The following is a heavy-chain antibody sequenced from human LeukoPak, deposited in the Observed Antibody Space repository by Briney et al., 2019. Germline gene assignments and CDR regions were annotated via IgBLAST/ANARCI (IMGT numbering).Heavy chain of an antibody. CDR3: AREGSSGFLGY. Sequence: GGSLRLSCAASGFTVSSIYMSWVRQAPGKGLQWVSLIYSGGGTYYADSVKGRFTISRDNSKNTLYLQMNSLRAEDTAVYYCAREGSSGFLGYWGQGTQVTVSS. J-gene: IGHJ4*02. D-gene: IGHD6-19*01. CDR1: GFTVSSIY. CDR2: IYSGGGT. V-gene: IGHV3-53*01.